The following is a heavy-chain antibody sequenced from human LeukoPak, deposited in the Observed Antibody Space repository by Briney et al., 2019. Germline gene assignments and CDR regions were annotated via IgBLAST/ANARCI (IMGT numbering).Heavy chain of an antibody. D-gene: IGHD6-19*01. CDR2: ISSSSSTI. V-gene: IGHV3-48*01. CDR3: ARAPNPLSDSSGWSCQDY. Sequence: PGGSLRLSCAASGFTFSSYSMNWVRQAPGKGLEWVSYISSSSSTIYYADSVKGRFTISRDNSKNTLYLQMNSLRAEDTAVYYCARAPNPLSDSSGWSCQDYWGQGTLVTVSS. J-gene: IGHJ4*02. CDR1: GFTFSSYS.